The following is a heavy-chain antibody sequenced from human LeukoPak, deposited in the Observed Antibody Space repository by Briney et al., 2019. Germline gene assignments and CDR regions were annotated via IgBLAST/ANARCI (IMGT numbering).Heavy chain of an antibody. J-gene: IGHJ4*02. V-gene: IGHV3-7*01. D-gene: IGHD6-19*01. CDR1: GLAFSDYW. Sequence: GGSLRLSCAASGLAFSDYWMSWVRQAPGKGLEWVANIKPDGGHQNYVDSVKGRFTISRDNAKNSLYLQMNSLRAEDTAIYYCARDVWTGVAVSDYWGQGTLVTVSS. CDR3: ARDVWTGVAVSDY. CDR2: IKPDGGHQ.